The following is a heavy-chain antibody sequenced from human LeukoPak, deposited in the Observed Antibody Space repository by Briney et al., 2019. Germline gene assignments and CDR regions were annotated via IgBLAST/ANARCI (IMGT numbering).Heavy chain of an antibody. V-gene: IGHV4-31*03. D-gene: IGHD2/OR15-2a*01. CDR3: AREDPDFLGPYDY. J-gene: IGHJ4*02. CDR2: IYYSGST. Sequence: PSETLSLTCTVSGGSISSGGYYWSWIRQHPGKGPEWIGYIYYSGSTYYNPSLKSRVTISVDTSKNQFSLKLSSVTAADTAVYYWAREDPDFLGPYDYWGQGTLVTVSS. CDR1: GGSISSGGYY.